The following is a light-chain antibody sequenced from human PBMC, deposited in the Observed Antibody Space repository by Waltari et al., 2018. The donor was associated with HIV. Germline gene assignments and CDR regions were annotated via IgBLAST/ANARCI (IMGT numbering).Light chain of an antibody. J-gene: IGLJ3*02. CDR3: ASFTGDKTLL. CDR1: DSDVGLYNF. V-gene: IGLV2-14*03. CDR2: DVD. Sequence: SAVTQPASVSGLPGQSITISCSGDDSDVGLYNFVSWYQQHPVKLPRLLLYDVDSRASGISARFSGSKSGHTASLHISGLRAEDEADYYCASFTGDKTLLFGGGTKVTVL.